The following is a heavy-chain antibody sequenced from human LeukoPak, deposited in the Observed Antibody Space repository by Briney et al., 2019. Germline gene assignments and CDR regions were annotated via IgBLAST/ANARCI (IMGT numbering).Heavy chain of an antibody. V-gene: IGHV4-39*07. J-gene: IGHJ5*02. CDR2: IYYSGST. Sequence: PSETLSLTCTVSAASISSSNYYWGWIRQPPGKGLEWIGSIYYSGSTYYNPSLKSRATISVDTSKNQFSLKLSSVTAADTAVYYCARDSSDYGDYDNWFDPWGQGTLVTVSS. CDR3: ARDSSDYGDYDNWFDP. D-gene: IGHD4-17*01. CDR1: AASISSSNYY.